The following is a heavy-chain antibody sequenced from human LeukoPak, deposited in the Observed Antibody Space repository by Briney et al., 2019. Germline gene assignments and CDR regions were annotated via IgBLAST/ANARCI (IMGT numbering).Heavy chain of an antibody. D-gene: IGHD3-10*01. Sequence: GGSLRLSCAASGFILSDHYMSWIRQAPGKGLEGVAYINSDSTTLYYADSVKGRFTVSRDNAKNSLYLHMNSLGVDDTAVYYCARLRGLIDHWGQGALVTVSS. CDR1: GFILSDHY. CDR3: ARLRGLIDH. J-gene: IGHJ4*02. V-gene: IGHV3-11*01. CDR2: INSDSTTL.